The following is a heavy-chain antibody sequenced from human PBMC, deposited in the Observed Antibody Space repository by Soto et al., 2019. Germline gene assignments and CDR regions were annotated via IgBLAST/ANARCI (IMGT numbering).Heavy chain of an antibody. Sequence: GSLRLSCAASGFTFSGSSVHWVRQASGKGLEWVGRIRNKANSYATAYAASVRGRFTISRDDSKNTAFLQMNSLNTEDTAVYYCISHSPEDMIRTWGQGTLVTVSS. J-gene: IGHJ4*02. CDR3: ISHSPEDMIRT. CDR2: IRNKANSYAT. D-gene: IGHD2-15*01. V-gene: IGHV3-73*01. CDR1: GFTFSGSS.